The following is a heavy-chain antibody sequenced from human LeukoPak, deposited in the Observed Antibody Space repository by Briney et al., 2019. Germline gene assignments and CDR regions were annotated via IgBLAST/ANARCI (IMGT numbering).Heavy chain of an antibody. V-gene: IGHV3-53*01. CDR2: LYSSGIT. J-gene: IGHJ4*02. CDR1: GFTVSSTY. CDR3: ARDSRLFPNYFDF. D-gene: IGHD3-22*01. Sequence: GGSLRLSCAASGFTVSSTYMSWVRQAPGQGLEWVSLLYSSGITFYAESVQGRFTISRDNSKNTLYLQMNSLRAEDTAIYYCARDSRLFPNYFDFWGQGTLVTVSS.